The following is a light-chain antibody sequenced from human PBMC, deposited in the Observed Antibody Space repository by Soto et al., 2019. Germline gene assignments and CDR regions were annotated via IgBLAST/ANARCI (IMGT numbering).Light chain of an antibody. CDR1: SSDVGGYNY. CDR2: EVS. CDR3: SSYTSSSTLV. Sequence: QSVLTQPASVSGSTGPSITISCTGTSSDVGGYNYVSWYQQHPGKAPKLMIYEVSNRPSGVSNRFSGYKSGNTASLTISGLQAEDEADYYCSSYTSSSTLVCGGGTTLTVL. J-gene: IGLJ3*02. V-gene: IGLV2-14*01.